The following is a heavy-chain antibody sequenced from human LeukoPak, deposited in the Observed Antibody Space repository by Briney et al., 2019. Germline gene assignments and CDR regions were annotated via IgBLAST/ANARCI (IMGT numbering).Heavy chain of an antibody. V-gene: IGHV1-2*02. D-gene: IGHD3-16*01. CDR1: GYTFTRYY. CDR2: INPNSGGT. CDR3: ARSRRRRGRYDSVYYFDY. Sequence: ASVKVSCKASGYTFTRYYMHWVRQAPGQGLEWMGWINPNSGGTNYAQKFQGRVTMTRDTSISTAYMELSRLRSDDTAVYYCARSRRRRGRYDSVYYFDYWGQGTLVTVSS. J-gene: IGHJ4*02.